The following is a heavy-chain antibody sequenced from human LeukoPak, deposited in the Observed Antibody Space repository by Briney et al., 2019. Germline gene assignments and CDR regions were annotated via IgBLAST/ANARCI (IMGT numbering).Heavy chain of an antibody. Sequence: KSRVTISVDTSKNQSSLKLSSVTAADTAVYYCARGSGYYLRSNYYFDYWGQGTLVTVSS. CDR3: ARGSGYYLRSNYYFDY. D-gene: IGHD3-22*01. J-gene: IGHJ4*02. V-gene: IGHV4-34*01.